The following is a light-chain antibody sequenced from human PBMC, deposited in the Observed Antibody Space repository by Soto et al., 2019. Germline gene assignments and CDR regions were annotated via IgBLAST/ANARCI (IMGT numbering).Light chain of an antibody. V-gene: IGLV1-47*01. Sequence: QSVLTQPPSVSGTPGQRVTISCSGSSSNIGSNYVYWYQQVPGTAPKLLIYRNNQRPSGVPDRFSASKSGTSASLAISGLRSEDEAEYYCEAWDDSLSGVVVGGGTKLTVL. CDR1: SSNIGSNY. J-gene: IGLJ2*01. CDR2: RNN. CDR3: EAWDDSLSGVV.